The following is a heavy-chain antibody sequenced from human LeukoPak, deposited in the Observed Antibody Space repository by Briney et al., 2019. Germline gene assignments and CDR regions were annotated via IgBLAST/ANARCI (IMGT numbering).Heavy chain of an antibody. CDR2: ISSRSGYI. D-gene: IGHD7-27*01. CDR3: ARDLDWGECAFDI. V-gene: IGHV3-21*01. J-gene: IGHJ3*02. CDR1: GFTFSSYS. Sequence: GGSLRLSCAASGFTFSSYSMNWVRQAPGKGLEWVSSISSRSGYIYYADSVKGRFTISRDNAKNSLYLQMNSLRAEDTAVYYCARDLDWGECAFDIWGQGTMVTVTS.